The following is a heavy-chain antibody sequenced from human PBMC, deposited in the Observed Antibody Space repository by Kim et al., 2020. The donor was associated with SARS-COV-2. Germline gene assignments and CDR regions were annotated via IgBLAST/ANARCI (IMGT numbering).Heavy chain of an antibody. CDR3: ARYPYSSGWYRFLGYYFDY. Sequence: SETLSLTCAVYGGSFSGYYWSWIRQPPGKGLEWIGEINHSGSTNYNPSLKSRVTISVDTSKNQFSLKLSSVTAADTAVYYCARYPYSSGWYRFLGYYFDYWGQGTLVTVSS. D-gene: IGHD6-19*01. J-gene: IGHJ4*02. V-gene: IGHV4-34*01. CDR1: GGSFSGYY. CDR2: INHSGST.